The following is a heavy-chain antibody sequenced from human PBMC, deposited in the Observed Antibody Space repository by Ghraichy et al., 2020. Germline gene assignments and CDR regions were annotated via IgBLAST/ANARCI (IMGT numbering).Heavy chain of an antibody. V-gene: IGHV4-39*01. D-gene: IGHD6-19*01. Sequence: SETLSLTCTVSGGSISSSSYYWGWIRQPPGKGLEWIGSIYYSGSTYYNPSLKSRVTISVDTSKNQFSLKLSSVTAADTAVYYCARPIVPGYSSGWYFVYWGQGTLVTVSS. CDR3: ARPIVPGYSSGWYFVY. CDR2: IYYSGST. CDR1: GGSISSSSYY. J-gene: IGHJ4*02.